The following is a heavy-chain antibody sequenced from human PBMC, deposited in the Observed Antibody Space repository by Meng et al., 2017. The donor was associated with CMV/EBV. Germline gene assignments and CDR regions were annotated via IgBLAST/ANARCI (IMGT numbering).Heavy chain of an antibody. CDR2: INHSGST. J-gene: IGHJ6*02. D-gene: IGHD2-2*02. V-gene: IGHV4-34*01. CDR3: ARGVRPGYCSSTSCYTGRPFHYYYYGMDV. CDR1: GGSFSGYY. Sequence: SETLSLTCAVYGGSFSGYYWSWIRQPPGKGLEWIGEINHSGSTNYNPSLKSRVTISVDTSKNQFSLKLSSVTAADTAVYYYARGVRPGYCSSTSCYTGRPFHYYYYGMDVWGQGTTVTVSS.